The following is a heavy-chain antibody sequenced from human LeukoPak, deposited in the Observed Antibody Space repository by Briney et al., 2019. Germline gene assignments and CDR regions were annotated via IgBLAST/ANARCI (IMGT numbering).Heavy chain of an antibody. CDR2: IKQDGSEE. CDR3: ARSGVLLWFGEFPYFDY. J-gene: IGHJ4*02. D-gene: IGHD3-10*01. Sequence: PGGSLRLSCAASGFTFSNYWMSWVRQAPGKGLEWVANIKQDGSEEYYVDSVKGRFTISRDNAKNSLYLQMNSLRAEDTAVYYCARSGVLLWFGEFPYFDYWGQGTLVTVSS. CDR1: GFTFSNYW. V-gene: IGHV3-7*01.